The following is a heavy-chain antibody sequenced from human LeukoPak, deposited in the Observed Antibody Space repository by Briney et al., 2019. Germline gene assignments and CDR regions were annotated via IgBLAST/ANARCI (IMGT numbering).Heavy chain of an antibody. J-gene: IGHJ4*02. Sequence: PSETLSLTCAVSGGSISSGDYYWSWIRQPPGKGLEWIGYVYYSGSTYYNPSLKSRVTISVDTSKNQFSLKLSSVTAADTAVYYCARVPPRMTAFDYWGQGTLVTVSS. CDR3: ARVPPRMTAFDY. CDR2: VYYSGST. CDR1: GGSISSGDYY. D-gene: IGHD2-8*01. V-gene: IGHV4-30-4*01.